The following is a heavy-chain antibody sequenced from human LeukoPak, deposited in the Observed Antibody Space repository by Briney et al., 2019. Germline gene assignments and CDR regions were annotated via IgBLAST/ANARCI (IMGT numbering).Heavy chain of an antibody. CDR2: MNPNSGNT. D-gene: IGHD3-3*01. J-gene: IGHJ6*03. Sequence: ASVKVSCKASGYTLTSYDINWVRQATGQGLEWMGWMNPNSGNTGYAQKFQGRVTITRNTSISTAYMELSSLRSEDTAVYYCARGPRITIFGVAYYYYYYMDVWGKGTTVTVPS. CDR1: GYTLTSYD. V-gene: IGHV1-8*03. CDR3: ARGPRITIFGVAYYYYYYMDV.